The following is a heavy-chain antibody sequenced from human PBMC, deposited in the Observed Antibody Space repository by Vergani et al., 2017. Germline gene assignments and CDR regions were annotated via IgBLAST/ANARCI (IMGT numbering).Heavy chain of an antibody. Sequence: QVQLQESGPGLVKPSETLSLTCAVSGYSINSDFYWGWIRQSPGKGLEWIGYIYSTGSTNYNPSLNSRVTMSVDTSKNQFSLKLRSVTAADTAVYFCARVMYRDEASTGYRLEGMDIWGQGTTVTISS. D-gene: IGHD3-9*01. V-gene: IGHV4-59*13. CDR2: IYSTGST. CDR3: ARVMYRDEASTGYRLEGMDI. J-gene: IGHJ6*02. CDR1: GYSINSDFY.